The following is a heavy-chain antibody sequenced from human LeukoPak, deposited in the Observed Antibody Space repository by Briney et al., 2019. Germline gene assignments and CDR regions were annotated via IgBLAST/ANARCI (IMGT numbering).Heavy chain of an antibody. D-gene: IGHD3-3*01. J-gene: IGHJ5*02. CDR2: IRYDGSNK. CDR1: GFTFSSYG. V-gene: IGHV3-30*02. Sequence: GGSLRLSCAASGFTFSSYGMHWVRQDPGKGLEWVAFIRYDGSNKYYADSVKGRFTISRDNSKNTLYLQMNSLRAEDTAVYYCAKGVYDFWSGYYPNNHWFDPWGQGTLVTVSS. CDR3: AKGVYDFWSGYYPNNHWFDP.